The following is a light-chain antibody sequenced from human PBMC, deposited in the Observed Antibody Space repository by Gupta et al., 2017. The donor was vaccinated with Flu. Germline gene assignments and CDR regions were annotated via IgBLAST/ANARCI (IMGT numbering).Light chain of an antibody. J-gene: IGLJ1*01. Sequence: QSVLTQPPSVSGAPGQRVTISCPGSSSNIGAGYEVLWYQQLQGTAPKLLIYAHSDRPSGVPDRFSCPKSGISASLAITGLQAEDEAHYYCQSYDSSLSGYVFGSGTKVTVL. CDR3: QSYDSSLSGYV. CDR2: AHS. V-gene: IGLV1-40*01. CDR1: SSNIGAGYE.